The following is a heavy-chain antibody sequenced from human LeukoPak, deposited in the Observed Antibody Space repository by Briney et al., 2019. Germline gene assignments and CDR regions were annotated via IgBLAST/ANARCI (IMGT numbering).Heavy chain of an antibody. CDR3: AKDAESVAGTSGYYYGMDV. Sequence: GRSLRLSCAASGFTFDDYAMHWVRQAPGKGLEWVSGISWNSGSIGYADSVKGRLTISRDNAKNSLYQQMNSLRAEDTALYYCAKDAESVAGTSGYYYGMDVWGQGTTVTVSS. J-gene: IGHJ6*02. CDR1: GFTFDDYA. D-gene: IGHD6-19*01. V-gene: IGHV3-9*01. CDR2: ISWNSGSI.